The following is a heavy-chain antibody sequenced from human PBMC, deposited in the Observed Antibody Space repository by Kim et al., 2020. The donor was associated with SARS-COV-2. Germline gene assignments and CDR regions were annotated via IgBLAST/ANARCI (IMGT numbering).Heavy chain of an antibody. J-gene: IGHJ3*02. V-gene: IGHV3-23*01. CDR2: ISGSGGST. Sequence: GGSLRLSCAASGFTFSSSAMAWVRQAPGKGLEWVSAISGSGGSTYYADSVKGRFTISRDNFQNTLYLQMNSLRVEDTAVYYCAKGPLCSSTSCYSVGAFDIWGQGTMVTVAS. D-gene: IGHD2-2*01. CDR1: GFTFSSSA. CDR3: AKGPLCSSTSCYSVGAFDI.